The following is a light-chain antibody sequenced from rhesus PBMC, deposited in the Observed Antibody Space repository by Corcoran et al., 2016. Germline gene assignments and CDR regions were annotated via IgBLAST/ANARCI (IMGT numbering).Light chain of an antibody. CDR1: QNIYSN. V-gene: IGKV1S12*01. Sequence: DIQMTQSPSALSDSVGDRVPISCRASQNIYSNLVWYQQQPGKAPKLLIYAASSLKTGIPSRFSGSGSVTDVTLTISSLQPEDSAAYYCQHYYDNPITFGPGTKLDIK. CDR2: AAS. J-gene: IGKJ3*01. CDR3: QHYYDNPIT.